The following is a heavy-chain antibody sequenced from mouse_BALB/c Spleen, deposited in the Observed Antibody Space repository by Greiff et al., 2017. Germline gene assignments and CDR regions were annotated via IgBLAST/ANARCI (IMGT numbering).Heavy chain of an antibody. D-gene: IGHD1-1*02. CDR2: IWAGGST. CDR1: EFSLTSYG. CDR3: ARGNYGAY. Sequence: VHLVESGPGLVAPSQSLSITCTVSEFSLTSYGVHWVRQPPGKGLEWLGVIWAGGSTNYNSALMSRLSISKDNSKSQVFLKMNSLQTDDTAMYYCARGNYGAYWGQGTLVTVSA. V-gene: IGHV2-9*02. J-gene: IGHJ3*01.